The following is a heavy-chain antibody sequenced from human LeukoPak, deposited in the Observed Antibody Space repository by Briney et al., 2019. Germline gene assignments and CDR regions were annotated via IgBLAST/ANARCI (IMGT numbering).Heavy chain of an antibody. CDR3: AREQRRTTVTAYNWFDP. CDR2: IYHSGST. J-gene: IGHJ5*02. V-gene: IGHV4-38-2*02. Sequence: PSETLSLTCAVSGYSISSGYQWDWIRQPPGKGLEWIGSIYHSGSTYYNPSLKSRVTISVDTSKNQFSLKLNSVAAADTAVYYCAREQRRTTVTAYNWFDPWGQGTLVTVSS. CDR1: GYSISSGYQ. D-gene: IGHD4-17*01.